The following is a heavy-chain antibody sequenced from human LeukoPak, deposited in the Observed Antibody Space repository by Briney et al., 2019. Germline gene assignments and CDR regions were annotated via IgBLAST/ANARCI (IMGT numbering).Heavy chain of an antibody. Sequence: PSETLSLTCTVSGGSISSYYWSWIRQPPGKGLEWIGYIYTSGSTNYNPSLKSRVTISVDTSKNQFSLKLSSVTAADTAVYYCARQGYNWNSIYYYYMDVWGKGTTVTVSS. CDR2: IYTSGST. CDR3: ARQGYNWNSIYYYYMDV. CDR1: GGSISSYY. D-gene: IGHD1-7*01. J-gene: IGHJ6*03. V-gene: IGHV4-4*09.